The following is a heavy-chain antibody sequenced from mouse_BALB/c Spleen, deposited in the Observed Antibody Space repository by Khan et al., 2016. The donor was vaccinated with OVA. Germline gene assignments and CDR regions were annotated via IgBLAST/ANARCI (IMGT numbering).Heavy chain of an antibody. J-gene: IGHJ3*01. V-gene: IGHV1-77*01. CDR2: IYPGSGSI. D-gene: IGHD1-1*01. CDR1: GYSFTDYI. Sequence: QVQLQQSGPELVKPGASVKMSCKASGYSFTDYIISWMKRRTGQGLQWIGEIYPGSGSIHSNEKFKGKATLTADKSSNTAYMQLSSLTSEDSAVYFCARRDYGSSYPGFVYWGQGTLVTVSA. CDR3: ARRDYGSSYPGFVY.